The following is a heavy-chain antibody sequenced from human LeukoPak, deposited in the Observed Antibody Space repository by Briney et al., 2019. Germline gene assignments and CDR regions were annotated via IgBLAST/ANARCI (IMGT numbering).Heavy chain of an antibody. J-gene: IGHJ5*02. CDR2: IYTSGST. Sequence: SETLSLTCAVYGGSFSGYYWNWIRQPAGQGLEWIGRIYTSGSTNYNPSLKSRVTMSVDTSKNQFSLELRSVTAADTAVYYCARSDYGDYDLLTWFDPWGQGTLVTVSS. D-gene: IGHD4-17*01. CDR3: ARSDYGDYDLLTWFDP. CDR1: GGSFSGYY. V-gene: IGHV4-59*10.